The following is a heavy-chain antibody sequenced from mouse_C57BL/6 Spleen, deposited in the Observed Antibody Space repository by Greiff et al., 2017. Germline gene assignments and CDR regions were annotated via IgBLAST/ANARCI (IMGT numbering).Heavy chain of an antibody. V-gene: IGHV1-15*01. J-gene: IGHJ3*01. CDR1: GYTFTDYE. CDR2: IDPETGGT. CDR3: TRNWDGRFAY. Sequence: VQLQQSGAELVRPGASVTLSCKASGYTFTDYEMHWVKQTPVHGLEWIGAIDPETGGTAYNQKFKGKAILTADKSSSTAYMELRSLTSEDSAVYYCTRNWDGRFAYWGQGTLVTVSA. D-gene: IGHD4-1*01.